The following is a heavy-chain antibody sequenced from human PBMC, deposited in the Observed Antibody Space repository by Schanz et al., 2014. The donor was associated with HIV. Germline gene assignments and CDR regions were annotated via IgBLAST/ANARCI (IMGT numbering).Heavy chain of an antibody. V-gene: IGHV3-33*01. D-gene: IGHD4-17*01. CDR1: GFTFSSYG. CDR3: ARDCHGGVYYGDYVCY. J-gene: IGHJ4*02. Sequence: QVQLVESGGGGVQPGRALRLSCAASGFTFSSYGMHWVRQAPGKGLEWVAVIWYDGSNKHYADSVKGRFTISRDNSKNTLYLQMNSLRAEDTAVYYCARDCHGGVYYGDYVCYWGQGTLVTVSS. CDR2: IWYDGSNK.